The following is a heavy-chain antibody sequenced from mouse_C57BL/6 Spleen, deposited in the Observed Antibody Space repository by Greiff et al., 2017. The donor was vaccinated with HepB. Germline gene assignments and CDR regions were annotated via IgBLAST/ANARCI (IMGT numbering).Heavy chain of an antibody. CDR1: GYTFTSYW. CDR3: ARLGDDTGAWFAY. Sequence: QVQLKQPGAELVKPGASVKLSCKASGYTFTSYWMHWVKQRPGQGLEWIGMIHPNSGSTNYNEKFKSKATLTVDKSSSTAYMLLSSLTSEDSAVYYCARLGDDTGAWFAYWGQGTLVTVSA. J-gene: IGHJ3*01. V-gene: IGHV1-64*01. CDR2: IHPNSGST.